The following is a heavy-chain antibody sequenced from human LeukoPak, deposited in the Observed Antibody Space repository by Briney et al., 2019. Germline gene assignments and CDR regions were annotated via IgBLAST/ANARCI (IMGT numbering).Heavy chain of an antibody. V-gene: IGHV1-2*02. CDR1: GYIFTDYY. D-gene: IGHD5-12*01. CDR2: INPNSGGT. CDR3: ARDRAVATIGGVDY. J-gene: IGHJ4*02. Sequence: ASVKVSCKASGYIFTDYYMYWVRQAPGQGPEWMGWINPNSGGTNYAQKFQGRVTMTRDTSTSTAYMELSRLRSDDTAVYYCARDRAVATIGGVDYWGQGTLVTVSS.